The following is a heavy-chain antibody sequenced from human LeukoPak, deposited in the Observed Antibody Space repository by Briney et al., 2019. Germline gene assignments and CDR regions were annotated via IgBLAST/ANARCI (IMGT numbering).Heavy chain of an antibody. CDR1: GGSISSYY. Sequence: SETLSLTCTVSGGSISSYYWSWIRQPPGKGLEWIGYIYYSGSTNYNPSLKSRVTISVDTSKNQFSLKLSSVTAADTAVYYCARVSYGSGRPFDYWGQGTLVTVSS. V-gene: IGHV4-59*01. CDR2: IYYSGST. CDR3: ARVSYGSGRPFDY. D-gene: IGHD3-10*01. J-gene: IGHJ4*02.